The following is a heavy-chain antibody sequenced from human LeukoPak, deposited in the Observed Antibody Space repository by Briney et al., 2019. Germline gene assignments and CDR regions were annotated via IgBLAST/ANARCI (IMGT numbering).Heavy chain of an antibody. CDR2: IIPLFGTP. V-gene: IGHV1-69*01. CDR1: GGTFNTYA. J-gene: IGHJ6*03. CDR3: ARAPLLTTVSSDYYYYFMDL. Sequence: SVKLSCKAYGGTFNTYAFSWVRQAPGQGLEWMGGIIPLFGTPNYAQKFQARLTITASESTTTFAMELRGLTSDDTAVYFCARAPLLTTVSSDYYYYFMDLWGTGTMVTVSS. D-gene: IGHD4-17*01.